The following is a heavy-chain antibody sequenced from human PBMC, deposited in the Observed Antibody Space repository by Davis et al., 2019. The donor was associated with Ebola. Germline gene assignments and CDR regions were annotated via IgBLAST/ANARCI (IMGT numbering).Heavy chain of an antibody. CDR1: GYTLTELS. CDR2: FDPEDGET. D-gene: IGHD3-22*01. J-gene: IGHJ4*02. Sequence: ASVKVSCKVSGYTLTELSMHWVRQAPGKGLEWMGGFDPEDGETIYAQKFQGRVTMTEDTSTDTAYMELSSLRSEDTAVYYCATGYYDSSGYYSGFLWHFDYWGQGTLVSVSS. CDR3: ATGYYDSSGYYSGFLWHFDY. V-gene: IGHV1-24*01.